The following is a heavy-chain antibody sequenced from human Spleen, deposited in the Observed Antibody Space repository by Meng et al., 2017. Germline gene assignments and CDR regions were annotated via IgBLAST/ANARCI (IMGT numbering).Heavy chain of an antibody. D-gene: IGHD6-13*01. V-gene: IGHV4-34*01. J-gene: IGHJ5*02. CDR2: IYQTGST. CDR1: GGSFSDYY. Sequence: GQLQQWGAGLLKPSGTPSLTCVVSGGSFSDYYWSWIRQPPGKGLEWIGEIYQTGSTNYNPSLKSRVTISVDTSKNQFSLKLSSVTAADTAVYYCARGKSYSSSWYVWRDWFDPWGQGTLVTVSS. CDR3: ARGKSYSSSWYVWRDWFDP.